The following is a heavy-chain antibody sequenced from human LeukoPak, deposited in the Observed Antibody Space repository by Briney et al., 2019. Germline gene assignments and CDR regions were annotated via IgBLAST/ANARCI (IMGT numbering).Heavy chain of an antibody. CDR1: GFTFDDYA. V-gene: IGHV3-43D*03. CDR2: ISWDGGST. Sequence: PGGSLRLSCAASGFTFDDYAMHWVRQAPGKGLEWVSLISWDGGSTYYADSVKGRFTISRDNSKNSLYLQMNSLRAEDTALYYCAKDMEGGSAFDIWGQGTMVTVSS. J-gene: IGHJ3*02. D-gene: IGHD1-1*01. CDR3: AKDMEGGSAFDI.